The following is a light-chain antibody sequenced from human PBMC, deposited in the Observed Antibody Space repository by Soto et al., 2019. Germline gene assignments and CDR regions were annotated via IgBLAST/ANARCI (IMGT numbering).Light chain of an antibody. V-gene: IGKV3-20*01. CDR1: QSVRNNY. Sequence: EIVLTQSPDTLSSSPGERLTLSCRASQSVRNNYLAWYQLKPGQAPRLLIYETYRRATGIPDRFSGSGSGTDFTLTIRRLEPEDFAVYHCKQYGSSSRTFGPGTKVDIK. CDR3: KQYGSSSRT. CDR2: ETY. J-gene: IGKJ1*01.